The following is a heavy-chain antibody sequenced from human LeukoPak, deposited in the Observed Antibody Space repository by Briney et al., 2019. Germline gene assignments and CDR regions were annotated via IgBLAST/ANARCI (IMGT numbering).Heavy chain of an antibody. CDR1: GGSISSYY. CDR2: IYTSGST. D-gene: IGHD2-2*01. J-gene: IGHJ4*02. V-gene: IGHV4-4*07. Sequence: PSETLSLTCTVSGGSISSYYWSWTRQPAGKGLEWIGRIYTSGSTNYNPSLKSRVTMSVDTSKNQFSLKLSSVTAADTAVYYCARTGRLGGRGYCSSTSCQDFDYWGQGTLVTVSS. CDR3: ARTGRLGGRGYCSSTSCQDFDY.